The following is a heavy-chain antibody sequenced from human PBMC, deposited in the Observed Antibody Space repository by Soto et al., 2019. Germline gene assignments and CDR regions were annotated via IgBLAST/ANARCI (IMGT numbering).Heavy chain of an antibody. CDR3: VRFGVNSGPGVDH. CDR1: GFTFSNYW. D-gene: IGHD3-3*01. CDR2: INSDGSIT. V-gene: IGHV3-74*01. J-gene: IGHJ4*02. Sequence: GGSLRLSCAASGFTFSNYWMNWVRQVPGKGLVWVSRINSDGSITNYADSVKGRFTISRDNAKNTLYLQMSSLGAEDTAVYYCVRFGVNSGPGVDHWGQGTLVTVSS.